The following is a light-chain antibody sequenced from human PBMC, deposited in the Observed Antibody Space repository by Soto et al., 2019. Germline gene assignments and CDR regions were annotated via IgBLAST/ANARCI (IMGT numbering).Light chain of an antibody. Sequence: EIVMTQSPATLSVSPGERVTLSCRASQSISSNLAWYQQKPGQAPSLLMYGTSTRATGIAARFSGSGSGTEFTLPISSLQSEDFAVYYCQQYNTWSSITFGQGTRLEIK. J-gene: IGKJ5*01. CDR3: QQYNTWSSIT. CDR2: GTS. CDR1: QSISSN. V-gene: IGKV3-15*01.